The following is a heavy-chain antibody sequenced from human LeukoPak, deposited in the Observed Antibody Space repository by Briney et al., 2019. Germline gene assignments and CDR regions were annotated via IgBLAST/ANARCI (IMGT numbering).Heavy chain of an antibody. CDR3: AKTIGPPYYFDY. D-gene: IGHD1/OR15-1a*01. V-gene: IGHV3-53*01. CDR1: GFTVSSNY. J-gene: IGHJ4*02. Sequence: GGSLRLSCAASGFTVSSNYMSWVRQAPGKGLEWVSIIYSDGRTYYADSVKGRFTISRDDSKNTLYLQMNSLRAEDTAVYYCAKTIGPPYYFDYWGQGTLVTVSS. CDR2: IYSDGRT.